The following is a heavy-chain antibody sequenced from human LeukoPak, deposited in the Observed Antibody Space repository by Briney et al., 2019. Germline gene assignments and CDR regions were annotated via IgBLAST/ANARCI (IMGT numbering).Heavy chain of an antibody. V-gene: IGHV4-59*01. J-gene: IGHJ4*02. Sequence: SETLSLTCTVSGDSISSYYWSWIRQPPGKGLEWVGYIYYIGSTIYNPSRNSRFTISVDTSKNQFSLKLSSVTPAATAVYYCAREVGAAGNLAYWGQGTLVTVSS. CDR3: AREVGAAGNLAY. CDR1: GDSISSYY. CDR2: IYYIGST. D-gene: IGHD6-13*01.